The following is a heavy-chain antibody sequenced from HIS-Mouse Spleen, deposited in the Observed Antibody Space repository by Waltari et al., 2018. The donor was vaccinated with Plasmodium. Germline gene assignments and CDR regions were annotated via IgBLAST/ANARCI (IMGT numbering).Heavy chain of an antibody. CDR2: IKQDGSEK. CDR1: GLTFSSDW. J-gene: IGHJ2*01. D-gene: IGHD6-13*01. CDR3: ASSWYWYFDL. V-gene: IGHV3-7*01. Sequence: EVQLVESGGGLVQPGGSLRLSCAAVGLTFSSDWMSWVRQAPGKGLEWVANIKQDGSEKYYVDSVKGRFTISRDNAKNSLYLQMNSLRAEDTAVYYCASSWYWYFDLWGRGTLVTVSS.